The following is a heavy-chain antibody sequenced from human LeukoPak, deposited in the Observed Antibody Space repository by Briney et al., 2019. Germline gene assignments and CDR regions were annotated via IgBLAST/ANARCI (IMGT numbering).Heavy chain of an antibody. D-gene: IGHD3-16*02. J-gene: IGHJ6*02. CDR1: GGSISSGSYF. CDR3: ARAVSAEIAYYYYGMDV. Sequence: SETLSLTCTVSGGSISSGSYFWGWIRQPPGEGLEWIGSIYYTGSIYYNPSLKSRVIISADTSKNQVSLKLSSVTAADTAVYYCARAVSAEIAYYYYGMDVWGQGTTVTVSS. CDR2: IYYTGSI. V-gene: IGHV4-39*07.